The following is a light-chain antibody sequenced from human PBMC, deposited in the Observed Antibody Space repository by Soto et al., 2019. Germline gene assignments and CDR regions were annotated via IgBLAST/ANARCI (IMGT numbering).Light chain of an antibody. CDR2: GAS. CDR1: QSIDSSC. V-gene: IGKV3-20*01. CDR3: QEYGTSPRLT. J-gene: IGKJ4*01. Sequence: IVLTQSPRTLSLSQGERATLFCRASQSIDSSCLAWYQKKPGQSPRLXISGASNRATGIPDRFSGSGCGTDFSLTTCRLEPEDFVAYYGQEYGTSPRLTFGGGTKVDIK.